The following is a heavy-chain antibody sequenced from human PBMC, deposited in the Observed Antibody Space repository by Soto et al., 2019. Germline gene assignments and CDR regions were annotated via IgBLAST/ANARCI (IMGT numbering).Heavy chain of an antibody. Sequence: QMQLVQSGPEVKKPGTSVKVSCKASGFTFTSSAVQWVRQARGQRLEWIGWIVVGSGNTNYAQKFQERVTITRDMSTSTAYMELSSLRSEDTAVYYCAAGGIYSNYGSYYYYGMDVWGQGTTVTVSS. V-gene: IGHV1-58*01. CDR1: GFTFTSSA. CDR2: IVVGSGNT. J-gene: IGHJ6*02. D-gene: IGHD4-4*01. CDR3: AAGGIYSNYGSYYYYGMDV.